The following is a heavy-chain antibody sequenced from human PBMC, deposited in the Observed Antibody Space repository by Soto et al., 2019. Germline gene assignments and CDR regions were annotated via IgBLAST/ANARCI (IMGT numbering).Heavy chain of an antibody. V-gene: IGHV3-15*01. Sequence: EVQLVESGGGLVKPGGSHRLSCAASGFTFSNAWMSWVRQAPGKGLEWVGRIKRNTDGGTTDYAAPVQGRFTISRDDPKNTLYLQMDSLKTEDTAVYYCTTGMTTVTAGFDYWGQGTLVTVSS. CDR3: TTGMTTVTAGFDY. CDR1: GFTFSNAW. J-gene: IGHJ4*02. D-gene: IGHD4-17*01. CDR2: IKRNTDGGTT.